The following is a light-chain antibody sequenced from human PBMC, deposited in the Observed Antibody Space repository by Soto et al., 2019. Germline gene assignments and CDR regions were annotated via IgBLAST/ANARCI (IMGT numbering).Light chain of an antibody. CDR2: DAS. CDR3: HQYAFSPLT. V-gene: IGKV3-20*01. J-gene: IGKJ4*01. CDR1: QTVDRDY. Sequence: EIVLTQSPGTLSLSPGERATLSCRASQTVDRDYLGWYQQKPGQAPRLLIYDASNRATGIPDRFSGSGSGTDFTFTISRLEPEDFALYFCHQYAFSPLTFGGGTKVEIK.